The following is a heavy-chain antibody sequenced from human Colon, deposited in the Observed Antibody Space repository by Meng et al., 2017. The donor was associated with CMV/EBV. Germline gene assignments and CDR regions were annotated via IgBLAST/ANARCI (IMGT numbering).Heavy chain of an antibody. CDR2: IFYRGSI. V-gene: IGHV4-59*01. CDR3: ARMPGASVGFDY. Sequence: SETLSLTCTVSGASTGTNYWSWVRQPPGKGLEWIGYIFYRGSIKYNPSLKSRVTISVDTSKNQVSLKLTSVTAADTAVYYCARMPGASVGFDYWGQGALVTVSS. D-gene: IGHD5/OR15-5a*01. CDR1: GASTGTNY. J-gene: IGHJ4*02.